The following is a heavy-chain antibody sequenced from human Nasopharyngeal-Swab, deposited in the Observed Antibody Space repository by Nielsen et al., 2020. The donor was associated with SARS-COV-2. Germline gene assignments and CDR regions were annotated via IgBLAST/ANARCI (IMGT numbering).Heavy chain of an antibody. CDR2: IFSNDEK. Sequence: WIRQPPGKALEWLAHIFSNDEKSYSTSLKSRLTISKDTSKSQVVLTMTNMDPVDTATYYCARIKRYSRSSGADYYYGMDVWGQGTTVTVSS. J-gene: IGHJ6*02. V-gene: IGHV2-26*01. D-gene: IGHD6-6*01. CDR3: ARIKRYSRSSGADYYYGMDV.